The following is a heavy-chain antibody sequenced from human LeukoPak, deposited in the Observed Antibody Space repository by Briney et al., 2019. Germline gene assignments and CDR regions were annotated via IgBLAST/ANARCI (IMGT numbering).Heavy chain of an antibody. J-gene: IGHJ6*03. CDR2: INFSNGDS. Sequence: ASVKVSCKASGYTLTRFGISWVRLAPGQGLGWLGWINFSNGDSNTAEKVQDRVTLTADTSTSTAYMELRSLRSDDTAVYYCATFPHPYYYYMDVWGTGTTVTVSS. CDR1: GYTLTRFG. CDR3: ATFPHPYYYYMDV. V-gene: IGHV1-18*01. D-gene: IGHD3-3*02.